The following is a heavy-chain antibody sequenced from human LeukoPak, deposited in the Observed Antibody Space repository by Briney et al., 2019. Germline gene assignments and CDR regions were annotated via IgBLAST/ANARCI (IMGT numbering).Heavy chain of an antibody. J-gene: IGHJ5*02. CDR2: IYTSGST. Sequence: PSETLSLTCTVSGGSTSSYYWSWIRQPAGKGLEWIGRIYTSGSTNYNPSLKSRVTMSVDTSKNQFSLKLSSVTAADTAVYYCARWNYGSGSYYGYNWFDPWGQGTLVTVSS. CDR1: GGSTSSYY. CDR3: ARWNYGSGSYYGYNWFDP. V-gene: IGHV4-4*07. D-gene: IGHD3-10*01.